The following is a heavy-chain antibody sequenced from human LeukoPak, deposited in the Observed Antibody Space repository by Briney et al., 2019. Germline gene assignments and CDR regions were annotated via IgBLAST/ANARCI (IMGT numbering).Heavy chain of an antibody. CDR2: INHSGST. Sequence: SETLSLTCAVYGGSFSGYFWSWIRQPPGKGLEWIGKINHSGSTNYNPSLKSRVTISVDTSKNQFSLKLSSVTAADTAVYYCGRYYDSSGYSPITYWGQGILVTVSS. CDR1: GGSFSGYF. V-gene: IGHV4-34*01. J-gene: IGHJ4*02. CDR3: GRYYDSSGYSPITY. D-gene: IGHD3-22*01.